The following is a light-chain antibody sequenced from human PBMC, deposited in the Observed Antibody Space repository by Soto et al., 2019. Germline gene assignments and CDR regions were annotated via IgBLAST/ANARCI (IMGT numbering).Light chain of an antibody. CDR3: QQYYDWPPFT. V-gene: IGKV3-15*01. CDR2: RTS. J-gene: IGKJ2*01. CDR1: PSIGNN. Sequence: ETVMTQSPATLSVSPGERATRSCRASPSIGNNLAWYQQKPGQAPRLLIYRTSTRATGIPARFSGSGSGTEFTLTISSLQSEDSAIYFCQQYYDWPPFTFGQGTKVGIK.